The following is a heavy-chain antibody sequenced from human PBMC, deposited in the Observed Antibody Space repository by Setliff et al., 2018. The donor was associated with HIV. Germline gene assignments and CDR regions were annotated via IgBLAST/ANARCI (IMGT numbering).Heavy chain of an antibody. CDR3: TTGYSTPWHDHQ. Sequence: GGSLRLSCAASGFTFSSYAIHCVRQAPGRGLEWVAVISFDGKSKYYAPPVKGRFGISRDDSLNILYLQMTRLNIEDTGIYYCTTGYSTPWHDHQWGQGTLVTVSS. CDR1: GFTFSSYA. V-gene: IGHV3-30*09. J-gene: IGHJ4*02. CDR2: ISFDGKSK. D-gene: IGHD5-12*01.